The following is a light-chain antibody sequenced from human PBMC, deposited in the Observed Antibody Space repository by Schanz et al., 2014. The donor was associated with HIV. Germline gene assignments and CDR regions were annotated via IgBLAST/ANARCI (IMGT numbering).Light chain of an antibody. Sequence: EIVLTQSPGTLSLSPGERATLSCRASQSVNTNYLAWYQQRPGQAPRLLIYDASSRATGIPDRFSGSGSGTDFTLTISGLEPEDFAVYYCQQRSTWPYTFGQGTKLEIK. V-gene: IGKV3D-20*02. CDR2: DAS. CDR3: QQRSTWPYT. CDR1: QSVNTNY. J-gene: IGKJ2*01.